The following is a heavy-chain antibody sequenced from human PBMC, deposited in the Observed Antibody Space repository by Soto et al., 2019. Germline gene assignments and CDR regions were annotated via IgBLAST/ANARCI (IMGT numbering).Heavy chain of an antibody. CDR3: ATSTVVGYYYGMDV. D-gene: IGHD3-22*01. V-gene: IGHV1-69*13. CDR2: IIPIFGTA. CDR1: GGTFSSYA. J-gene: IGHJ6*02. Sequence: GASVKVSCKASGGTFSSYAISWVRQAPGQGLEWMGGIIPIFGTANYAQKFQGRVTITADESTSTAYMELSSLRSEDTAVYYCATSTVVGYYYGMDVWGQGTTVTVSS.